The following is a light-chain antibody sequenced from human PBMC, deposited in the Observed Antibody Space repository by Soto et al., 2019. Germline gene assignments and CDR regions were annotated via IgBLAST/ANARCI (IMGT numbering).Light chain of an antibody. CDR3: QQYGNPPWT. Sequence: ETVLTQSPGTLSLSPGERATLSCRASQSVGSTYLAWYQQKPGQAPRLLIYDTFNRATGIPYRFSGSGSGTDFTFTISRLEPEDFAVYHCQQYGNPPWTFGQGTKLEIK. CDR1: QSVGSTY. J-gene: IGKJ2*01. V-gene: IGKV3-20*01. CDR2: DTF.